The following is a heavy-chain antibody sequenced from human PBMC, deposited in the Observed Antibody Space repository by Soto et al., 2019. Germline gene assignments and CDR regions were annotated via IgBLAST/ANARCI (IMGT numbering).Heavy chain of an antibody. D-gene: IGHD3-22*01. Sequence: EVPLLESGGGLVQPGGSLRLSCVASGFTFKNYAMSWVRQDPGKGLEWVSGFSGSGDSTYYADSVQGRFTISRDNSKNTLYLQMNSLRAEDTAIYYCAKVRVAGREKYFDFWGQGTLVTVSS. CDR1: GFTFKNYA. CDR3: AKVRVAGREKYFDF. J-gene: IGHJ4*02. V-gene: IGHV3-23*01. CDR2: FSGSGDST.